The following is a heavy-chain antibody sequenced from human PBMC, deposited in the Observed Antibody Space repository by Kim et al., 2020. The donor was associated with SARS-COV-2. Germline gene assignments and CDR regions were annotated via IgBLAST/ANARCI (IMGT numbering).Heavy chain of an antibody. CDR1: GFTFSSYW. CDR2: IKQDGSEK. J-gene: IGHJ3*02. Sequence: GGSLRLSCAASGFTFSSYWMSWVRQAPGKGLEWVANIKQDGSEKYYVDSVKGRFTISRDNAKNSLYLQMNSLRAEDTAVYYCARFRTPAYSYGFAFDIWGQGTMVTVSS. CDR3: ARFRTPAYSYGFAFDI. V-gene: IGHV3-7*03. D-gene: IGHD5-18*01.